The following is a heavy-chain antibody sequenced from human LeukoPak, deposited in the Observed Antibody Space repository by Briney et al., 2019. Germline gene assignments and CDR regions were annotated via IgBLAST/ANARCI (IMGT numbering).Heavy chain of an antibody. Sequence: SVKVSCKVSGDTFRSNAVSWVRQGPRQGLEWMGGIIPIFGITNYAQKFQGRITVTADKSTSTAYMELSSLRSEDTAVYYCARYSGYDSGWFDPWGQGTLVTVSS. V-gene: IGHV1-69*10. J-gene: IGHJ5*02. CDR2: IIPIFGIT. CDR1: GDTFRSNA. CDR3: ARYSGYDSGWFDP. D-gene: IGHD5-12*01.